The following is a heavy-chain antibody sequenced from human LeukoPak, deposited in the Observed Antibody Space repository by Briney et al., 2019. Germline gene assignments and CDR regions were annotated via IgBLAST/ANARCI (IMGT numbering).Heavy chain of an antibody. Sequence: GESPKIFCKTSGYRFTNNWIGWVRQMPGKGLEWMGIIYPSDSDTRYSPSFQGQVTISADKSINTAYLQWSSLKASDTAMYYCATIGYSGYTSGNWGQGTLVTVSS. J-gene: IGHJ4*02. CDR2: IYPSDSDT. CDR3: ATIGYSGYTSGN. V-gene: IGHV5-51*01. CDR1: GYRFTNNW. D-gene: IGHD5-12*01.